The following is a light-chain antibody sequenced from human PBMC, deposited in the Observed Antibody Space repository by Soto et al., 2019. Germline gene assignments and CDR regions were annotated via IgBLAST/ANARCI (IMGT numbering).Light chain of an antibody. V-gene: IGLV2-11*01. CDR1: SSDVGGYDY. CDR2: DVT. Sequence: QSVLTQPPSVSGSPGQSVPISCTGTSSDVGGYDYVSWYQQRPGKAPKLLIYDVTKRPSGVPDRFPGSKSGNTASLTISGLQAEDEADFYCCSYGGSFPYVFGTGTKVTVL. J-gene: IGLJ1*01. CDR3: CSYGGSFPYV.